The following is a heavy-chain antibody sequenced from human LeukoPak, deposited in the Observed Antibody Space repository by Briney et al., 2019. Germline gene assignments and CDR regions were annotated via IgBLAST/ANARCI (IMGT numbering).Heavy chain of an antibody. CDR3: AREKVWFGELNYYYYYGMDV. J-gene: IGHJ6*02. CDR1: GFTFSSYW. D-gene: IGHD3-10*01. CDR2: IKQDGSEK. Sequence: GGSLRLSCAASGFTFSSYWMSWVRQAPGKGLEWVANIKQDGSEKYYVDSVKGRFTISRDNAKNPLYLQMNSLRAEDTAVYYCAREKVWFGELNYYYYYGMDVWGQGTTVTVSS. V-gene: IGHV3-7*01.